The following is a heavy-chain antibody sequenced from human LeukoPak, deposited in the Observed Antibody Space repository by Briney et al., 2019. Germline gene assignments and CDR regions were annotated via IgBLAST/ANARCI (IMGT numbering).Heavy chain of an antibody. CDR2: IYYSGST. CDR1: GGSISSYY. Sequence: SETLSLTCTVSGGSISSYYWSWIRQPPGKGLEWIGYIYYSGSTNYNPSLKSRVTISVDTSKNQFSLKLSSVTAADTAVYYCARGMYSSSWYHHWFDPWGQGTLVTVSS. J-gene: IGHJ5*02. D-gene: IGHD6-13*01. V-gene: IGHV4-59*01. CDR3: ARGMYSSSWYHHWFDP.